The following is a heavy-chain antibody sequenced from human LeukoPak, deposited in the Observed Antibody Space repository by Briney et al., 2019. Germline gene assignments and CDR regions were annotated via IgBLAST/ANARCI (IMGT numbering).Heavy chain of an antibody. V-gene: IGHV3-23*01. CDR3: ARGHYGRYSSGWHIDY. CDR2: ISGSGGST. CDR1: GFTFSSYG. J-gene: IGHJ4*02. Sequence: PGGTLRLSCAASGFTFSSYGMSWVRQAPGKGLEWVSGISGSGGSTYYADSVKGRFTISRDNSKNTLYLQMNSLRAEDTAVYYCARGHYGRYSSGWHIDYWGQGTLVTVSS. D-gene: IGHD6-19*01.